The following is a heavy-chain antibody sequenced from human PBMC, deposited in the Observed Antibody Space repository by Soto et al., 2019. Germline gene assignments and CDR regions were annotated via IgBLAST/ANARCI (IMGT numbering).Heavy chain of an antibody. CDR1: GFTFSSYS. J-gene: IGHJ4*02. Sequence: GGSLRLSCAASGFTFSSYSMNWVRQAPGKGLEWVSYISSSSSTIYYADSVKGRFTISRDNAKNSLYLQMNSLRDEDTAVYYCAALTTVTAVYQFDYWGQGTLVTVSS. CDR2: ISSSSSTI. D-gene: IGHD4-17*01. CDR3: AALTTVTAVYQFDY. V-gene: IGHV3-48*02.